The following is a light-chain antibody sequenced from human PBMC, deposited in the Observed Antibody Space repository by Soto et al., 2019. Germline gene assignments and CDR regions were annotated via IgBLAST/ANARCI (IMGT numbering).Light chain of an antibody. J-gene: IGKJ1*01. Sequence: EIEFTQSPGTLSLSPGERATLSCRASQSVRSSYLVWYQQKPGQAPRLLIYGASTRATGIPARFSGSGSGTEFTLTISSLQSEDFAVYYCQQYNNWPLTFGQGTKVDIK. V-gene: IGKV3-15*01. CDR2: GAS. CDR1: QSVRSSY. CDR3: QQYNNWPLT.